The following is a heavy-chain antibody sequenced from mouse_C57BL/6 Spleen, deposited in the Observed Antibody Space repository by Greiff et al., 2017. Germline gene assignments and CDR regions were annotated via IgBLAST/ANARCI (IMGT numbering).Heavy chain of an antibody. CDR2: IDPETGGT. V-gene: IGHV1-15*01. Sequence: VKLMESGAELVRPGASVTLSCKASGYTFTDYEMHWVKQTPVHGLEWIGAIDPETGGTAYNQKFKGKAILTADKSSSTAYMELRSLTSEDSAVYYCPSSSFDDWGQGTLVTVSA. J-gene: IGHJ3*01. D-gene: IGHD1-1*01. CDR1: GYTFTDYE. CDR3: PSSSFDD.